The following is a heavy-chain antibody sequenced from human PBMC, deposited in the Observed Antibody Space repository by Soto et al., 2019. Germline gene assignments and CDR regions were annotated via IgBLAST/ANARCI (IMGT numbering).Heavy chain of an antibody. CDR2: FYYSGST. Sequence: SETLSLTCTVSGGSISSYYWSWIRQPPGKGLEWIGYFYYSGSTNYNPSLKSRVTISVDTSKNQFSLKLSSVTAADTAVYYCARRYGGGFDYWGQGTLVTVSS. J-gene: IGHJ4*02. CDR3: ARRYGGGFDY. CDR1: GGSISSYY. D-gene: IGHD2-15*01. V-gene: IGHV4-59*08.